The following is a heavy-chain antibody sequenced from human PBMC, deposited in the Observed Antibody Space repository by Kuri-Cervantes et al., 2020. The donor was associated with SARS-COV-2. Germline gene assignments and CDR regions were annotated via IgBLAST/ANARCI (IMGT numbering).Heavy chain of an antibody. D-gene: IGHD2-2*01. V-gene: IGHV3-7*05. J-gene: IGHJ6*02. CDR3: ARAPIYCSSTSCYGAYGMDV. Sequence: GGSLRLSCAASGFTFSSYWMSWVRQAPGKGLEWVANIKQGGSEKYYVDSVKGRFTISRDNAKNSLYLQMNSLRAEDTAVYYCARAPIYCSSTSCYGAYGMDVWGQGTTVTVSS. CDR1: GFTFSSYW. CDR2: IKQGGSEK.